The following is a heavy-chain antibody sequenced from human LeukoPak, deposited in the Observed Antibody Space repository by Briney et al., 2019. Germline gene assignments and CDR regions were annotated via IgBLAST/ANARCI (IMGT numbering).Heavy chain of an antibody. Sequence: GGSLRLSCAASGFDFSSNWMHWVRHAPGQGLVWVSRIKGDGISTNYADSVKGRFTISRDNSKNTLYLQMNSLRAEDTAVYYCARSGIVGATWGQGTLVTVSS. D-gene: IGHD1-26*01. CDR3: ARSGIVGAT. CDR1: GFDFSSNW. CDR2: IKGDGIST. V-gene: IGHV3-74*01. J-gene: IGHJ4*01.